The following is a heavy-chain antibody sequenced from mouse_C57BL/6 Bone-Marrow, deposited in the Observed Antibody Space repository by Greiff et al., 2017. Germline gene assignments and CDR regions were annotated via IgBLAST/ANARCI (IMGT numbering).Heavy chain of an antibody. V-gene: IGHV1-69*01. D-gene: IGHD4-1*01. CDR3: ARTGTGDDY. CDR1: GYTFTSYW. J-gene: IGHJ2*01. CDR2: IDPSDSYT. Sequence: QVQLKQPGAELVMPGASVKLSCKASGYTFTSYWMHWVKQRPGQGLEWIGEIDPSDSYTNYNQKFKGKSTLTVDKSSSTAYMQLSSLTSEDSAVYYCARTGTGDDYWGQGTTLTVSS.